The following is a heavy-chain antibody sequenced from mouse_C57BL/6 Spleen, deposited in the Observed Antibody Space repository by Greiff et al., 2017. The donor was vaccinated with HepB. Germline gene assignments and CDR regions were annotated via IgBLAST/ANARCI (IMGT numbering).Heavy chain of an antibody. D-gene: IGHD2-4*01. J-gene: IGHJ1*03. V-gene: IGHV1-69*01. Sequence: VQLQQSGAELVMPGASVKLSCKASGYTFTSYWMHWVKQRPGQGLEWIGEIDPSDSYTNYNQKFKGKSTLTVDKSSSTAYMQLSSLTSEDSAVYYCAVYDYDADWYFDVWGTGTTVTVSS. CDR2: IDPSDSYT. CDR3: AVYDYDADWYFDV. CDR1: GYTFTSYW.